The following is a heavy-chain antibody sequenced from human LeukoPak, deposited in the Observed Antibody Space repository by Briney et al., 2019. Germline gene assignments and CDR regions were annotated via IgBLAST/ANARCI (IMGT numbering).Heavy chain of an antibody. V-gene: IGHV3-21*01. CDR1: GFTFISYS. J-gene: IGHJ4*02. CDR2: ISGKSHYI. D-gene: IGHD2-8*02. CDR3: ARDLDDTGGEYYGY. Sequence: GGSLRLSCAASGFTFISYSINWVRQAPGKGLEWVSSISGKSHYIFYTDSVKGRFTISRDNAKNSLYLEMNNLRADDTAVYYCARDLDDTGGEYYGYWGQGTQVIVSS.